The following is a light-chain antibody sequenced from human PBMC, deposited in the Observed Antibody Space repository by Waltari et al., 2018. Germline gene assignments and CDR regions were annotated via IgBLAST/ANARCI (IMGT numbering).Light chain of an antibody. CDR3: QQRINWPRT. J-gene: IGKJ1*01. CDR1: QSIGSS. CDR2: DAS. Sequence: ETVLTQSPGTLALSPGERATLSCRASQSIGSSLAWYQHIPGQAPRLLFYDASKRATGIPARCSGSGSGTDFTLTISSLEPEDCAVYYCQQRINWPRTFGQGTKVEIK. V-gene: IGKV3-11*01.